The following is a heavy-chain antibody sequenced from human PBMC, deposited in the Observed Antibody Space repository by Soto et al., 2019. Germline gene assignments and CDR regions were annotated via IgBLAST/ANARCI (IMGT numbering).Heavy chain of an antibody. D-gene: IGHD1-1*01. J-gene: IGHJ6*02. CDR1: GGSISRSNW. V-gene: IGHV4-4*02. CDR3: ARDSRNPRDYYYGMDV. Sequence: SETLSLTCAVSGGSISRSNWWSWARQPPGKGLEWIGEIYHSGSTNYNPSLKSRVTISVDKSKNQFSLKLSSVTAADTAVYYCARDSRNPRDYYYGMDVWGQGTTVTVSS. CDR2: IYHSGST.